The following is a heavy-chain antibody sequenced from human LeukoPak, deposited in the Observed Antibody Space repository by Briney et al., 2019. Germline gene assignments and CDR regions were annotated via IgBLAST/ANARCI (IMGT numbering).Heavy chain of an antibody. CDR3: VKDGSGCYYTYDFDY. CDR2: INTNGGST. Sequence: GGSVRLSCSASGFTFSKYAMHWVRQAPGKGLEYVSSINTNGGSTYYADSVKGRFTISRDNSKNTLYLQMSSLRAEDTAVYYCVKDGSGCYYTYDFDYWGQGTLVTVSS. CDR1: GFTFSKYA. D-gene: IGHD3-10*01. V-gene: IGHV3-64D*06. J-gene: IGHJ4*02.